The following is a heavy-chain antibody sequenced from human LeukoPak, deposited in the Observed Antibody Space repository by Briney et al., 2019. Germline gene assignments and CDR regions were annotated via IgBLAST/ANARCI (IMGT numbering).Heavy chain of an antibody. D-gene: IGHD6-13*01. CDR3: AKGKGIAAAMADY. V-gene: IGHV3-9*01. CDR2: ISWNSGTR. J-gene: IGHJ4*02. CDR1: GFNFNNYA. Sequence: GGSLRLSCAGSGFNFNNYAMHWVRQAPGKGLEWLSGISWNSGTRGYADSVKGRFTISRDNAKNSLYLQMNSLRAEDTAVYYCAKGKGIAAAMADYWGQGTLVTVSS.